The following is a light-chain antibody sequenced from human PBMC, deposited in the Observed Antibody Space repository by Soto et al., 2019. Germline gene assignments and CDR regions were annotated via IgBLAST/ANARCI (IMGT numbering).Light chain of an antibody. V-gene: IGKV1-5*03. CDR3: QQYNNYSRT. CDR1: QSISSW. J-gene: IGKJ1*01. CDR2: KAS. Sequence: DIQMTQSPSTLSASVGDRVTITCRASQSISSWLAWYQQKPGKAPKLLIYKASSLESGVPSRFSGSGSGTEFTLNISSLQPDDFATYYCQQYNNYSRTFGQGTKVEIK.